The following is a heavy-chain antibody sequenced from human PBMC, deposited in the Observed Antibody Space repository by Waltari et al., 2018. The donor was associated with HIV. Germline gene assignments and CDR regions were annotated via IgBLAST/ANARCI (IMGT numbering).Heavy chain of an antibody. CDR2: IKRKADGETT. CDR1: GFTFNNVW. D-gene: IGHD3-22*01. Sequence: EAQLVESGGGLVKPGGSLRLSCAASGFTFNNVWMSWVRQAPGRGVEVVGRIKRKADGETTDYAAPVKGRVTISRDDSKSTLYLQMNSLKTEDTAVYYCTADTYDSSGYTHDYWGQGTLVTVSS. CDR3: TADTYDSSGYTHDY. V-gene: IGHV3-15*01. J-gene: IGHJ4*02.